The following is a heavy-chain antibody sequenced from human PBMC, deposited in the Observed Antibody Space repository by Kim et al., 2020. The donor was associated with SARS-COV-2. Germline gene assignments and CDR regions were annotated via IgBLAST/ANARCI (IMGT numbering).Heavy chain of an antibody. V-gene: IGHV4-39*01. CDR2: GT. Sequence: GTYSNPSLKGRVTISVDTSKNQFSLKLTSVTAADTAVYYCARRHNVEGIDYWGQGTLLTVSS. CDR3: ARRHNVEGIDY. D-gene: IGHD2-8*01. J-gene: IGHJ4*02.